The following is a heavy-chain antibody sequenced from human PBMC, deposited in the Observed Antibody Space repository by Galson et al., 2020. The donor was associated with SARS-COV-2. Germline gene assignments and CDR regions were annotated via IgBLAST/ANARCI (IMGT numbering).Heavy chain of an antibody. J-gene: IGHJ6*03. CDR2: INHSGDT. CDR1: GEFLRSYY. D-gene: IGHD5-18*01. Sequence: SETLSLTCAVYGEFLRSYYWTWIRQTPGKGLEWVGEINHSGDTNYNPSLKSRVTISVDTSKKYFSLKLSSVTAADTAVYFCARGQRFYYYYMDVWGKGTTVTVSS. CDR3: ARGQRFYYYYMDV. V-gene: IGHV4-34*01.